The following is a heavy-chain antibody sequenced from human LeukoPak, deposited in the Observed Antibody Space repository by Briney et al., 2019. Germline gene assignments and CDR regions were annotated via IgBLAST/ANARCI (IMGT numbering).Heavy chain of an antibody. CDR3: AKDLRYALYGMDV. V-gene: IGHV3-30*18. CDR1: GFTFSSFG. Sequence: GRSLRLSCAASGFTFSSFGMHWVRQGPGKGLEWVAVILYDGSNKYYADSVKGRFTISRDNSKNTLYLQMNSLRAEDPAVYYCAKDLRYALYGMDVWGQGTTVTVSS. J-gene: IGHJ6*02. D-gene: IGHD3-16*01. CDR2: ILYDGSNK.